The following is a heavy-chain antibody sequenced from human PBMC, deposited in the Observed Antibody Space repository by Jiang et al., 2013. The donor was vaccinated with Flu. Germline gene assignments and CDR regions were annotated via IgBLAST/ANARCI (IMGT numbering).Heavy chain of an antibody. CDR2: ISSSSSYI. Sequence: SYISSSSSYIYYADSVKGRFTISRDNAKNSLYPQMNSLRAEDTAVYYCARVRGDYDFWSGYENWFDPWGQGTLVTVSS. J-gene: IGHJ5*02. V-gene: IGHV3-21*01. D-gene: IGHD3-3*01. CDR3: ARVRGDYDFWSGYENWFDP.